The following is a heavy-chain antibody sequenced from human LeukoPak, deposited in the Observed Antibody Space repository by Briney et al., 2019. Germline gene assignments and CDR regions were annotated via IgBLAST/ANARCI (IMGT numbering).Heavy chain of an antibody. CDR1: GGSFSGYY. D-gene: IGHD2-8*02. CDR2: INHSGST. CDR3: GLVYYYGMDV. J-gene: IGHJ6*02. Sequence: SETLSLTCAVYGGSFSGYYWSWIRQPPGKGLGWIGEINHSGSTNYNPSLKSRVTISVDTSKNQFSLKLSSVTAADTAVYYCGLVYYYGMDVWGQGTTVTVSS. V-gene: IGHV4-34*01.